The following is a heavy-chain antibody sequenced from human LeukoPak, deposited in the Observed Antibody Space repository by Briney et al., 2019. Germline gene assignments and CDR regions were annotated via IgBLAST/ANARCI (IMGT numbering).Heavy chain of an antibody. CDR3: ATEALRSYYFDY. D-gene: IGHD5-12*01. CDR1: EDTFTYYH. Sequence: ASVKVSCKASEDTFTYYHIHCVPQAPGQGVEWMGAVYATGGTTINTQNFQGRVTMTRDTSTGTVYMELSSLRFEDTAMYYCATEALRSYYFDYWGQGILVTVSS. J-gene: IGHJ4*02. CDR2: VYATGGTT. V-gene: IGHV1-46*01.